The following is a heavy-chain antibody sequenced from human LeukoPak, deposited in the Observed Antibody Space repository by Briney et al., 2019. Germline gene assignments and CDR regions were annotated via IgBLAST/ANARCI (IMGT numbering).Heavy chain of an antibody. Sequence: PGGSLRLPCAASGFTFSSYEMNWVRQAPGKGPEWVSYISSNGSTIYYADSVKGRFTISRDNAKNSLYLQMNSLRAEDTAVYYCARAGYCSSTSCPSHYYYGMDVWGKGTTVTVSS. J-gene: IGHJ6*04. CDR1: GFTFSSYE. D-gene: IGHD2-2*01. CDR2: ISSNGSTI. V-gene: IGHV3-48*03. CDR3: ARAGYCSSTSCPSHYYYGMDV.